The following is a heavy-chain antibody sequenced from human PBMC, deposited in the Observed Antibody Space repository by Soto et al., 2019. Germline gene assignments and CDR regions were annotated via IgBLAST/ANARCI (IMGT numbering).Heavy chain of an antibody. J-gene: IGHJ4*02. V-gene: IGHV1-2*02. D-gene: IGHD3-16*01. CDR2: MRPDSGGA. CDR3: ARDPHEGVYDY. Sequence: ASVKVSCKASGYTFTGYYLHWIRQAPGQGLQWMGWMRPDSGGANYAQKFQGRVSMTRDTSTSTFYMELSRLASDDTAVYYCARDPHEGVYDYWGQGTQVTVS. CDR1: GYTFTGYY.